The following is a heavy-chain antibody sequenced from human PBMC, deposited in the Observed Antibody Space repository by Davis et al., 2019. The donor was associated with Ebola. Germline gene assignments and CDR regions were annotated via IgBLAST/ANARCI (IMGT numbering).Heavy chain of an antibody. D-gene: IGHD3-16*01. J-gene: IGHJ4*02. Sequence: GESLKISCEASGFTFNNFWMSWVRQSPGKGLEWVANINQEGNEKYYVDSVKGRFTITRDNAKNSLSLQMISLRVEDSAIYYCARGSLPYWGPGTLVTVS. CDR1: GFTFNNFW. CDR3: ARGSLPY. CDR2: INQEGNEK. V-gene: IGHV3-7*01.